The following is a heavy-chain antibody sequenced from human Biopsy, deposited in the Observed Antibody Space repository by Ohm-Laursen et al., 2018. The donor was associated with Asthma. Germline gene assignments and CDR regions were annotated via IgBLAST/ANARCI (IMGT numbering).Heavy chain of an antibody. CDR2: IYYSGST. CDR3: ARAQDYYDSRGYYRSFDY. CDR1: YGSITSGGYY. J-gene: IGHJ4*02. D-gene: IGHD3-22*01. V-gene: IGHV4-31*03. Sequence: QTLTLTCTVSYGSITSGGYYWTWIRQHPGKGLEWIGFIYYSGSTYYNPSLKSRVSISIDTSKNQFSLKLSSVTAADTAVYYCARAQDYYDSRGYYRSFDYWGQGNLVTVSS.